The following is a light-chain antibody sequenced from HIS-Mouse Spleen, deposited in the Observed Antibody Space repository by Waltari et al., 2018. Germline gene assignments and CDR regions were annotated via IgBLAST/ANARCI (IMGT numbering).Light chain of an antibody. CDR1: ALPKTY. Sequence: SYELTQPPSVSVSPGQTARITCSGDALPKTYAYWYQQKSGQAPVLGIYEDSKRPSGFPERFSGSSSGTMATLTISGAQVEDEADYYCYSTDSSGNHRVFGGGTKLTVL. V-gene: IGLV3-10*01. J-gene: IGLJ2*01. CDR3: YSTDSSGNHRV. CDR2: EDS.